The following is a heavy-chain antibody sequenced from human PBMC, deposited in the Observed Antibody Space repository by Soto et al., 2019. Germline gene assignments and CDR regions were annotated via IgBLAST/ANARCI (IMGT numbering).Heavy chain of an antibody. V-gene: IGHV3-23*01. J-gene: IGHJ4*02. CDR2: ISGSGGST. CDR1: GFTFSSYA. D-gene: IGHD3-3*02. Sequence: PGGSLRLSCAASGFTFSSYALSWVRQAPGKGLEWVSAISGSGGSTYYADSVKGRFTISRDNSKNTLYLQMNSLRAEDTAVYYCAKQGSFLEWLPPYFDYGGQGPLGSVS. CDR3: AKQGSFLEWLPPYFDY.